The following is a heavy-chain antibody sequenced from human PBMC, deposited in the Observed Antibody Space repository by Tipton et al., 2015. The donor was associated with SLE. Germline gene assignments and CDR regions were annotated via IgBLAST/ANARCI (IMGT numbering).Heavy chain of an antibody. J-gene: IGHJ5*02. CDR3: ARYPESNYHWFGP. V-gene: IGHV4-39*07. D-gene: IGHD4-11*01. CDR1: GGSISSSRYY. Sequence: TLSLTCTVSGGSISSSRYYWGWIRQPPGKGLEWIGSIYHSGTAYYNPSLKSRVTISVDTSKNQISLKLSSVTAAGTAVYYCARYPESNYHWFGPWGQRALVTVSS. CDR2: IYHSGTA.